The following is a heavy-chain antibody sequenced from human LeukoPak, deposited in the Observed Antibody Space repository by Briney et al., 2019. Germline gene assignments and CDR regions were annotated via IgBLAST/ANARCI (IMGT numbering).Heavy chain of an antibody. V-gene: IGHV7-4-1*02. CDR3: ASALNYDILTGKNPDYYFDY. Sequence: ASVKVSCKASGYTFTSYAMNWVRQAPGQGLEWMGWINTNTGNPTYAQGFTGRFVFSLDTSVSTAHLQISSLKAEDTAVYYCASALNYDILTGKNPDYYFDYWGQGTLVTVSS. D-gene: IGHD3-9*01. CDR1: GYTFTSYA. CDR2: INTNTGNP. J-gene: IGHJ4*02.